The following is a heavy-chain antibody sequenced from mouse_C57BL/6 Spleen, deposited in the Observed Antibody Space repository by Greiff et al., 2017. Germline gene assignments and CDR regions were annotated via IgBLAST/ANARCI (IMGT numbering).Heavy chain of an antibody. CDR1: GFTFSSYG. J-gene: IGHJ1*03. Sequence: EVQVVESGGDLVKPGGSLKLSCAASGFTFSSYGMSWVRQTPDKRLEWVATISSGGSYTYYPDSVKGRFTISRDNAKNTLYLQMSSLKSEDTAMYYCARHDYYGSSRYWYFDVWGTGTTVTVSS. CDR2: ISSGGSYT. V-gene: IGHV5-6*01. D-gene: IGHD1-1*01. CDR3: ARHDYYGSSRYWYFDV.